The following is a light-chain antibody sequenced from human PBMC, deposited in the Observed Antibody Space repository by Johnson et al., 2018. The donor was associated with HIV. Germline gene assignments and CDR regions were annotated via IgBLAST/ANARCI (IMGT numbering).Light chain of an antibody. J-gene: IGLJ1*01. CDR3: GTWDSSLSAYV. CDR1: YSNFGNNY. V-gene: IGLV1-51*02. Sequence: QSVLTQPPSVSAAPGQKVTISCSRNYSNFGNNYVSWYQQLPGTAPKLLIYKNDKRPSGIPDRFSGSKSGTSATLGITGLQTGDEADYYCGTWDSSLSAYVFGTGSNVTVL. CDR2: KND.